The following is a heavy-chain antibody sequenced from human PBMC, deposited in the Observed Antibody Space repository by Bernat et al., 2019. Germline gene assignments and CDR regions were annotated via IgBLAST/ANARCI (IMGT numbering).Heavy chain of an antibody. J-gene: IGHJ4*02. V-gene: IGHV3-74*01. CDR3: ARGAVAGYYFDY. D-gene: IGHD6-19*01. CDR1: GFTFSSHW. CDR2: TNSDGSST. Sequence: EVQLVESGGGLVQPGGSLRLSCAASGFTFSSHWMHWVRQAPGKGLVWVSRTNSDGSSTNYADSVKGRFTISRDNAKNSLYLQMNSLRAEDTAVYYCARGAVAGYYFDYWGQGTLVTVSS.